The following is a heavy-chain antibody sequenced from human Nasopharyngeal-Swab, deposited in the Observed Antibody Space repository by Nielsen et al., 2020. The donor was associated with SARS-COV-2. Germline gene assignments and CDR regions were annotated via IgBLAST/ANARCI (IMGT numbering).Heavy chain of an antibody. Sequence: ASVKVSCQASRYTFTGYYMHWVRQAPAQGLEWMGWINPNSGGTHYAQKFQGRVTMTRDTSISTAYMELSSLRPDDAAIYYCAKDLLRYCSGGSCNSDYYGMDVWGQGTTVTVSS. CDR1: RYTFTGYY. D-gene: IGHD2-15*01. J-gene: IGHJ6*02. CDR3: AKDLLRYCSGGSCNSDYYGMDV. CDR2: INPNSGGT. V-gene: IGHV1-2*02.